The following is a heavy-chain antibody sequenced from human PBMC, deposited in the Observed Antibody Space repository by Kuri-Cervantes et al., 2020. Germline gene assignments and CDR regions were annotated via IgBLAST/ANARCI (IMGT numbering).Heavy chain of an antibody. V-gene: IGHV1-69*06. CDR3: ARVYGDYELGI. J-gene: IGHJ3*02. Sequence: SVKVSCKASGGTFSSYAISWVRQAPGQGLEWMGGIIPIFGTANYAQKFQGRVTITADKSTSTAYMELSSLRSDDTAVYYCARVYGDYELGIWGQGTMVTVSS. D-gene: IGHD4-17*01. CDR2: IIPIFGTA. CDR1: GGTFSSYA.